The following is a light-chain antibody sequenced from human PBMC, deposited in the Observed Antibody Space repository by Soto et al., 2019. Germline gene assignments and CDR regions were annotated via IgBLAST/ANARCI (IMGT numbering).Light chain of an antibody. Sequence: DIQMTQSPSTLSASVGDRVTITCRASQTISTLLAWYQQRPRKAPNLLIYKASSLDSGVPSRFSGSGSGTEFTLTISSLQPDDFAPYFCQQYSTYPWTFGQGTKVEVK. J-gene: IGKJ1*01. CDR3: QQYSTYPWT. CDR2: KAS. CDR1: QTISTL. V-gene: IGKV1-5*03.